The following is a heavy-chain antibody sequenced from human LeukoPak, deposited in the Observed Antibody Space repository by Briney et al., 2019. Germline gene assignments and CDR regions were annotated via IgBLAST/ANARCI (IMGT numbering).Heavy chain of an antibody. CDR2: IYSGGSP. V-gene: IGHV3-53*01. J-gene: IGHJ4*02. Sequence: GGSLRLSCAASGFTVSSNYMSWVRQAPGKGLEWVAVIYSGGSPYYADSVKGRFTISRDNSKNTLYLQMNSLRAEDTAVYYCARGDSSGYYPFDYWGQGTLVTVSS. CDR3: ARGDSSGYYPFDY. CDR1: GFTVSSNY. D-gene: IGHD3-22*01.